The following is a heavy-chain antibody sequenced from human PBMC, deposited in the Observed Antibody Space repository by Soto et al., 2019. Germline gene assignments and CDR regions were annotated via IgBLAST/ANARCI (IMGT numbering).Heavy chain of an antibody. CDR1: GYTFIRYG. Sequence: ASVKVSCKASGYTFIRYGITWVRQAPGQGLEWMGWISAYNGNTNYAQKLQGRVTMTTDTSTSTAYMELRSLRSDDTAVYYCARVLRYFDWLLSSPWFDPWGQGTLVTVSS. CDR3: ARVLRYFDWLLSSPWFDP. V-gene: IGHV1-18*01. D-gene: IGHD3-9*01. J-gene: IGHJ5*02. CDR2: ISAYNGNT.